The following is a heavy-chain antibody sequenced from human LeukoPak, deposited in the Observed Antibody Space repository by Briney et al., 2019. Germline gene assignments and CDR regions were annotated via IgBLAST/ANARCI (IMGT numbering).Heavy chain of an antibody. CDR1: GGSISSGSYY. Sequence: SETLSLTCTVSGGSISSGSYYWSWIRQPAGKGLEWIGRIYTSGSTNYNPSLKSRVTISVDTSKNQFSLKLSSVTAADTAVYYCARDRGTFDYWGQGTLVTVST. V-gene: IGHV4-61*02. CDR3: ARDRGTFDY. J-gene: IGHJ4*02. CDR2: IYTSGST.